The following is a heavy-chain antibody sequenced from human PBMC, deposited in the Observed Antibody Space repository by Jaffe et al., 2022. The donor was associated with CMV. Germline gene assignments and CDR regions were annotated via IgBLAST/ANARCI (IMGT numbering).Heavy chain of an antibody. CDR1: GFTFSSYE. V-gene: IGHV3-48*03. D-gene: IGHD6-13*01. J-gene: IGHJ6*03. Sequence: EVQLVESGGGLVQPGGSLRLSCAASGFTFSSYEMNWVRQAPGKGLEWVSYISSSGSTIYYADSVKGRFTISRDNAKNSLYLQMNSLRAEDTAVYYCARGRSIAAAGFYYYYYMDVWGKGTTVTVSS. CDR2: ISSSGSTI. CDR3: ARGRSIAAAGFYYYYYMDV.